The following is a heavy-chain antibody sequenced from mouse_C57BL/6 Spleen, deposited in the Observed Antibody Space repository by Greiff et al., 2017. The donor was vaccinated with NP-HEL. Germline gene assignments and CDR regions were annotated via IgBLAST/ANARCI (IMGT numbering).Heavy chain of an antibody. D-gene: IGHD3-3*01. J-gene: IGHJ3*01. CDR1: GYTFTDYN. CDR3: ARSRGRGDWFAY. CDR2: INPNNGGT. Sequence: EVQLQESGPELVKPGASVKMSCKASGYTFTDYNMHWVKQSHGKSLEWIGYINPNNGGTSYNQKFKGKATLTVNKSSSTAYMELRSLTSEDSAVYYCARSRGRGDWFAYWGQGTLVTVSA. V-gene: IGHV1-22*01.